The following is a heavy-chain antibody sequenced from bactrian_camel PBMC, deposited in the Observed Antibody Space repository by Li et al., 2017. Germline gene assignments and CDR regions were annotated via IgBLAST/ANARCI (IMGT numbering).Heavy chain of an antibody. D-gene: IGHD1*01. Sequence: HVQLVESGGGSVQPGGQLKLSCVSSGYVYNSWSGSCMAWFRQLPGKEREAVASIFSAGGSTYYADSVQGRFTISRDIASRTLYLQMSNLKPEDTALYYCASKVGMCGPNWSKLRFDSRGPGTQVTVS. V-gene: IGHV3S1*01. CDR3: ASKVGMCGPNWSKLRFDS. CDR2: IFSAGGST. CDR1: GYVYNSWSGSC. J-gene: IGHJ4*01.